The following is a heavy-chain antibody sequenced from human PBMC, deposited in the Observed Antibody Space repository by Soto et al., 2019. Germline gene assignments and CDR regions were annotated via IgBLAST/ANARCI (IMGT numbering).Heavy chain of an antibody. Sequence: SVKVSCKASGGSFTKYAVRWVRQAPGQGLEWMGGIIPVFGTPDYAKKFQGRVTITADESTSTVYMELTSLRSEDTAVYYCARDPLIGNTDYGLDVWGQGTTVTVSS. CDR3: ARDPLIGNTDYGLDV. CDR1: GGSFTKYA. V-gene: IGHV1-69*13. D-gene: IGHD2-21*01. J-gene: IGHJ6*02. CDR2: IIPVFGTP.